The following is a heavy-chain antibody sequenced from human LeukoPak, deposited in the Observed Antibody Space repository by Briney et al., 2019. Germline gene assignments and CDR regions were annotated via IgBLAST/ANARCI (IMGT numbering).Heavy chain of an antibody. D-gene: IGHD3-10*01. V-gene: IGHV3-21*01. CDR3: AAGGSLTYYYFDY. Sequence: GGSLRLSCAASGFTFNTYSVNWVRQAPGKGLEWVSSISSTSAYIYYADSVKGRFTISRDNAKDSLYLQMNSLRAEDTAVYYCAAGGSLTYYYFDYWGQGTLATVSS. J-gene: IGHJ4*02. CDR2: ISSTSAYI. CDR1: GFTFNTYS.